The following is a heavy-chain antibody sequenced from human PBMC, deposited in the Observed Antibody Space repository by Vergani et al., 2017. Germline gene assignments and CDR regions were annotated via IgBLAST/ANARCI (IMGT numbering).Heavy chain of an antibody. CDR2: IYSGGSST. V-gene: IGHV3-23*03. D-gene: IGHD2-15*01. CDR1: GFTFSSYA. CDR3: AKDRCSGGSCYIVY. Sequence: EVQLLESGGGLVQPGGSLRLSCAASGFTFSSYAMSWVRQAPGQGLEWVSVIYSGGSSTYYADSVKGRFTISRDNSKNTLYLQMNSLRAEDTAVYYCAKDRCSGGSCYIVYWGQGTLVTVSS. J-gene: IGHJ4*02.